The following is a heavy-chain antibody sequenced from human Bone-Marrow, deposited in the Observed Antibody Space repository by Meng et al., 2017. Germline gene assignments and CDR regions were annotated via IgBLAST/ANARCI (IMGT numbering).Heavy chain of an antibody. CDR3: ARDYGGNSGRFDS. Sequence: QVQLVRSGAVVRRPGASVRFTCKASEYIFTNYELNWVRQAAGQGREWMGWLKLRTGNTGYAQKFQGRVTLTRDTSRSTAYMELSSLTSDDTAIYYCARDYGGNSGRFDSWGQGTLVTVSS. CDR1: EYIFTNYE. V-gene: IGHV1-8*01. J-gene: IGHJ5*01. D-gene: IGHD4-23*01. CDR2: LKLRTGNT.